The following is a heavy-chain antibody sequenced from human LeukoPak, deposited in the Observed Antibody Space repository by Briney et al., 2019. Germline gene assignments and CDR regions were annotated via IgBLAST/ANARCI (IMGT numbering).Heavy chain of an antibody. D-gene: IGHD3-3*01. V-gene: IGHV3-23*01. CDR3: AKDFSRTTIFGVGIIRGPDY. J-gene: IGHJ4*02. CDR1: GFTFSSYA. Sequence: GGSLRLSCAASGFTFSSYAMSWVRQAPGKGLEWVSAISGSGGSTYYADSVKGRFTISRDNSKNTLYLQMNSLRAEDTAVYYCAKDFSRTTIFGVGIIRGPDYWGQGTLVTVSS. CDR2: ISGSGGST.